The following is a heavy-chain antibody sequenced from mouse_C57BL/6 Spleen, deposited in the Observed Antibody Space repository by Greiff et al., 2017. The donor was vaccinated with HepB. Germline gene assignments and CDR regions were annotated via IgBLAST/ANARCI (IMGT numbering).Heavy chain of an antibody. D-gene: IGHD2-3*01. V-gene: IGHV5-17*01. CDR1: GFTFSDYG. CDR3: ARTYDGYLAY. CDR2: ISSGSSTI. Sequence: EVKVVESGGGLVKPGGSLKLSCAASGFTFSDYGMHWVRQAPEKGLEWVAYISSGSSTIYYADTVKGRFTISRDNAKNTLFLQMTSLRSEDTAMYYCARTYDGYLAYWGQGTLVTVSA. J-gene: IGHJ3*01.